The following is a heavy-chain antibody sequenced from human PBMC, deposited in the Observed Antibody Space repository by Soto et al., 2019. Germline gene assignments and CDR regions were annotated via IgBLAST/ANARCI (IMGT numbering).Heavy chain of an antibody. Sequence: ASVKVSCKASGYTFTSYAMHWVRQAPGQRLEWMGWINAGNGNTKYSQKFQGRVTITRDTSASTAYMELSSLRSEDTAVYYCARAYQPPLLYYGMDVWGQGTLVTVSS. CDR1: GYTFTSYA. J-gene: IGHJ6*02. CDR2: INAGNGNT. CDR3: ARAYQPPLLYYGMDV. D-gene: IGHD2-2*01. V-gene: IGHV1-3*01.